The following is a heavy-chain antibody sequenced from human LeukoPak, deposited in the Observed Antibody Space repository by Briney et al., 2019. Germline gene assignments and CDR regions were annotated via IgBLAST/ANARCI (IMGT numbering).Heavy chain of an antibody. J-gene: IGHJ6*03. CDR2: IYYSEST. D-gene: IGHD2-2*01. V-gene: IGHV4-59*13. CDR1: GDSISSYY. CDR3: ARGLLKGQLHLGYSYYMDV. Sequence: PSETLSLTCTVSGDSISSYYWSWIRQPPGKGLEWIGYIYYSESTYYNPSLKSRVTTSVDTSKNQFSLKLTFVTAADTAVYYCARGLLKGQLHLGYSYYMDVWGKGTTITVSS.